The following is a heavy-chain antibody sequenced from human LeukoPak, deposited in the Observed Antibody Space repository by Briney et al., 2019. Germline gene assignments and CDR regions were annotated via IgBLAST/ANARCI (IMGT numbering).Heavy chain of an antibody. Sequence: GGSLRLSCAASGFTFSDHYMDWVRQAPGKGLVWVSRIKSDGSTRYADSVKGRFTISRDNAKNTVSLQMNSLRAEDTGVYYCARAPSEIGGYYPEYFRHWGQGTLVTVSP. V-gene: IGHV3-74*01. J-gene: IGHJ1*01. CDR1: GFTFSDHY. CDR2: IKSDGST. D-gene: IGHD3-22*01. CDR3: ARAPSEIGGYYPEYFRH.